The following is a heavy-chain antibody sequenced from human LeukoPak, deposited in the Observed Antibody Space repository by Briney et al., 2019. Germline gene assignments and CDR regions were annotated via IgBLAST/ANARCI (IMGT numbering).Heavy chain of an antibody. J-gene: IGHJ4*02. Sequence: GGSLRLSCGASGFTFSSYWMHWVRQAPGKGLVWVSSMSTDGSSTTYAESVRGRFTISRDNAKNALYLQMNSLRAEDTAVYYCARGAHVLMVYAPFDYWGQGTLVTVSS. CDR3: ARGAHVLMVYAPFDY. CDR2: MSTDGSST. V-gene: IGHV3-74*03. CDR1: GFTFSSYW. D-gene: IGHD2-8*01.